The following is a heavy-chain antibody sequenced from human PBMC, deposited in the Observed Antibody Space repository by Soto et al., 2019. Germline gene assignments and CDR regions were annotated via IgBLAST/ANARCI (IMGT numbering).Heavy chain of an antibody. Sequence: ASVKVSCKASGYTFTSYDINWVRQATGQGLEWMGWMNPNSGNTGYAQKFQGRVTMTRNTSISTAYMELSSLRSEDTAVYYCATSTLAAGVFDLGGQGTLVTVSS. J-gene: IGHJ5*02. CDR3: ATSTLAAGVFDL. CDR2: MNPNSGNT. D-gene: IGHD6-13*01. V-gene: IGHV1-8*01. CDR1: GYTFTSYD.